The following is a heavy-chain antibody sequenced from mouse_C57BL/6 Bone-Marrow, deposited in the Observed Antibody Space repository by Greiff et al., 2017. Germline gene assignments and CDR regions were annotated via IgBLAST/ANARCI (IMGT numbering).Heavy chain of an antibody. D-gene: IGHD1-1*01. CDR3: ARSTGSSYGAMDY. V-gene: IGHV1-64*01. CDR1: GYTFTSYW. Sequence: VQLQQPGAELVKPGASVKLSCKASGYTFTSYWMHWVKQRPGQGLEWIGMIHPNSGSTNYNEKFKSKATLTVDKSSSTAYMQLSSLTSEDSAVYYCARSTGSSYGAMDYWGQGTSVTVSS. CDR2: IHPNSGST. J-gene: IGHJ4*01.